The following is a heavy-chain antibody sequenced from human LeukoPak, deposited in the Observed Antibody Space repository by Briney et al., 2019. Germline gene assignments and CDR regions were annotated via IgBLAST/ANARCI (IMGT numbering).Heavy chain of an antibody. CDR1: GYTFTSYG. CDR3: ARENYYDSSGYYFFDY. D-gene: IGHD3-22*01. CDR2: ISAYNGNT. J-gene: IGHJ4*02. Sequence: ASVKVSCKASGYTFTSYGISWVRQAPGQGLEWMGWISAYNGNTNYAQKLQGRVTMTTDTSTSTAYMELRSLRSDDTAVYYCARENYYDSSGYYFFDYWGQGTLVTVFS. V-gene: IGHV1-18*01.